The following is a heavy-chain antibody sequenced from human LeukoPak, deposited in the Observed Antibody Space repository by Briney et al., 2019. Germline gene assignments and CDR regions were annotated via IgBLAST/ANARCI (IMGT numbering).Heavy chain of an antibody. D-gene: IGHD3-10*01. Sequence: GGSLRLSCAASGFTISDYSMSWIRQAPGKGLEWVSHISSGGTTIYYADSVKGRFTISSDNAKNSLDLQMNSLRAEDTAVYYCARAVRGVIGYFDCWGQGTLVTVSS. J-gene: IGHJ4*02. V-gene: IGHV3-11*04. CDR1: GFTISDYS. CDR3: ARAVRGVIGYFDC. CDR2: ISSGGTTI.